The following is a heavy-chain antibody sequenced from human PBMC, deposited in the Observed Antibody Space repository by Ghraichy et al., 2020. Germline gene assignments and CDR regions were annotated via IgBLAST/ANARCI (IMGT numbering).Heavy chain of an antibody. J-gene: IGHJ5*02. CDR1: GGTFSSYA. V-gene: IGHV1-69*13. CDR3: ARENSSGWYVKGNNWFDP. Sequence: SVKVSCKASGGTFSSYAISWVRQAPGQGLEWMGGIIPIFGTANYAQKFQGRVTITADESTSTAYMELSSLRSEDTAVYYCARENSSGWYVKGNNWFDPWGQGTLVTVSS. D-gene: IGHD6-19*01. CDR2: IIPIFGTA.